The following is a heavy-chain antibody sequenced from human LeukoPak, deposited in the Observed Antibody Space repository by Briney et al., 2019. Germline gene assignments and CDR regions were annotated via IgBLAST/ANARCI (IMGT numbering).Heavy chain of an antibody. CDR2: VIPIFGTA. V-gene: IGHV1-69*05. D-gene: IGHD5-12*01. Sequence: SSVEVSCQASGGPFRSYAISWVRQAPGQGLEWMGGVIPIFGTANYAQKFQGRVTITTDESTSTAYMELSSLRSEDTAVYYCASDGSRVDIVATIWDYYYYMDVWGKGTTVTVSS. CDR3: ASDGSRVDIVATIWDYYYYMDV. J-gene: IGHJ6*03. CDR1: GGPFRSYA.